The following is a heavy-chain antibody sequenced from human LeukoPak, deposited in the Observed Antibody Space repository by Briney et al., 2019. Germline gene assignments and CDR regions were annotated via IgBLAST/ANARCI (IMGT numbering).Heavy chain of an antibody. CDR2: INPNRGGT. CDR3: ARDGPGNYGDYRISYYYGMDV. J-gene: IGHJ6*02. D-gene: IGHD4-17*01. CDR1: GYTFTGYY. Sequence: GASVKVSCKASGYTFTGYYMHWVRQAPGQGLEWMGWINPNRGGTNYAQKFQGWVTMTRDTSISTAYMELSRLRSDDTAVYYCARDGPGNYGDYRISYYYGMDVWGQGTTVTVSS. V-gene: IGHV1-2*04.